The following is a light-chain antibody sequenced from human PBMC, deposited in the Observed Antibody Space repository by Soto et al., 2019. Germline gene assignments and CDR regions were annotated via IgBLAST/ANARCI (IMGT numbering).Light chain of an antibody. CDR3: QHLNSYPRALA. CDR2: AAS. CDR1: QGIRNF. V-gene: IGKV1-9*01. J-gene: IGKJ4*01. Sequence: DIQLTQSPSFLSASVGDRVTITCRAIQGIRNFLAWYQQKLGKAPKLLIYAASTLESGVSLRFSGSGSGTEFTLTISNLQPEDLATYYCQHLNSYPRALAFGGGTKVEI.